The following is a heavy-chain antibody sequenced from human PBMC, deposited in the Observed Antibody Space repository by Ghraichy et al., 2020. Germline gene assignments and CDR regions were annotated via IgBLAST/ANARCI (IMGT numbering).Heavy chain of an antibody. CDR3: ARLRGFCSSTSCYLGAFDI. CDR1: GYSFTSYW. D-gene: IGHD2-2*01. J-gene: IGHJ3*02. Sequence: GESLNISCKGSGYSFTSYWIGWVRQMPGKGLEWMGIIYPGDSDTRYSPSFQGQVTISADKSISTAYLQWSSLKASDTAMYYCARLRGFCSSTSCYLGAFDIWGQGTMVTVSS. CDR2: IYPGDSDT. V-gene: IGHV5-51*01.